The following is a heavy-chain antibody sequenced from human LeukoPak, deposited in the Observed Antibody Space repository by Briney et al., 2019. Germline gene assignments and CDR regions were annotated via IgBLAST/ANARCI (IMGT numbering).Heavy chain of an antibody. CDR3: AKEGSIFGVVIRPYYFDY. CDR1: GFTFSSYG. V-gene: IGHV3-30*18. CDR2: ISYDGSNK. D-gene: IGHD3-3*01. J-gene: IGHJ4*02. Sequence: GGSLRLSCAASGFTFSSYGMHWVRQAPGKGLEWVAVISYDGSNKYYADSVKGRFTIFRDNSKNTLYLQMNSLRAEDTAVYYCAKEGSIFGVVIRPYYFDYWGQGTLVTVSS.